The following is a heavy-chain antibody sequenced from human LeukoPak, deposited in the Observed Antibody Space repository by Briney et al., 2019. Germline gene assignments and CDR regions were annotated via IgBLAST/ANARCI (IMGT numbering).Heavy chain of an antibody. CDR3: ARALEDYSGHDYGLDY. J-gene: IGHJ4*02. D-gene: IGHD5-12*01. V-gene: IGHV1-46*01. CDR2: INPSAGGT. Sequence: KASGYTLSTYYMHWVRQAPGQGLDWMGIINPSAGGTSYAQKFQGRVTMTRDTSTSTVYMELSSLRSEDTAVYYCARALEDYSGHDYGLDYWGQGTLVTVSS. CDR1: GYTLSTYY.